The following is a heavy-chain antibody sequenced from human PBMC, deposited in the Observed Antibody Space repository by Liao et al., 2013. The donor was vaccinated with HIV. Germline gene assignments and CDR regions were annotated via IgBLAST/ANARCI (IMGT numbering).Heavy chain of an antibody. CDR2: IYYSGST. J-gene: IGHJ6*03. CDR1: GASIRSGSYY. V-gene: IGHV4-61*02. Sequence: QVELQESGPGLVKPSQTLSLSCTVSGASIRSGSYYWSWIRQPAGKGLEWIGSIYYSGSTYYNPSLRSRVTISVDTSKNHFSLRLSSVTAADTAVYYCARVGMTTITGYYYYIDVWGKGTTVTVSS. CDR3: ARVGMTTITGYYYYIDV. D-gene: IGHD5-24*01.